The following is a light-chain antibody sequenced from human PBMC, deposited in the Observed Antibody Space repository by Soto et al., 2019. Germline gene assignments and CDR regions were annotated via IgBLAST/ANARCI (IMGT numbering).Light chain of an antibody. CDR3: QQGGT. CDR2: DAS. CDR1: QSVSSY. Sequence: EIVLTQSPATLSLSPGERATLSCRASQSVSSYLAWYQQKPGQAPRLLIYDASNRATGIPARFSGSGSGTDVTLTISSLEPEDFAVYYCQQGGTFGKGTKVEIK. J-gene: IGKJ1*01. V-gene: IGKV3-11*01.